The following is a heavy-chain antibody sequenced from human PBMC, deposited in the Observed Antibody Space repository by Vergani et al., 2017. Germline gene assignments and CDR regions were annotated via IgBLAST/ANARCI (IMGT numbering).Heavy chain of an antibody. J-gene: IGHJ5*02. CDR1: GHTFTSYD. D-gene: IGHD1-26*01. Sequence: QVQLVQSGAEVKKPGASVTLSCNASGHTFTSYDIIWVRQATGQCLEWMGWINPNSGNTGYAQKFQGRVTMTRNTSISTAYMELSRLRSDDTAVYYCERDLVRGSYNGFDPWGQGTLVTVSS. V-gene: IGHV1-8*01. CDR2: INPNSGNT. CDR3: ERDLVRGSYNGFDP.